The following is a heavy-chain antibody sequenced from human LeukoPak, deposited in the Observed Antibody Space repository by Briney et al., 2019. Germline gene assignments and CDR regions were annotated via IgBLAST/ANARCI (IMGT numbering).Heavy chain of an antibody. CDR3: TRSPDSSGYYLSYFDY. CDR2: ISGSGGST. Sequence: PGGSLRLSCAASGFTFSSYAMSWVRQAPGKGLEWVSAISGSGGSTYYADSVKGRFTISRDNSKNTLYLQMNSLRAEDTAVYYCTRSPDSSGYYLSYFDYWGQGTLATVSS. D-gene: IGHD3-22*01. V-gene: IGHV3-23*01. J-gene: IGHJ4*02. CDR1: GFTFSSYA.